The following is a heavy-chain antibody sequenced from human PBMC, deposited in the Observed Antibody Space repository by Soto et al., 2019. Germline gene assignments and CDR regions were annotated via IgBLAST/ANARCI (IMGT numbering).Heavy chain of an antibody. Sequence: PGGSLRLSCAASGFTFSSYGMHWVRQAPGKGLEWVAVIWSDGSNKYYADSMKGRFTISRDNSKNTLYLQMNSLRVEDTAVYYCARTYTVRYFDLWGRGTLVTVSS. CDR1: GFTFSSYG. J-gene: IGHJ2*01. CDR3: ARTYTVRYFDL. CDR2: IWSDGSNK. V-gene: IGHV3-33*01.